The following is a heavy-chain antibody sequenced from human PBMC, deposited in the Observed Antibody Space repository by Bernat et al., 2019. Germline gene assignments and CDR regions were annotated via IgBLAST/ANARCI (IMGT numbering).Heavy chain of an antibody. V-gene: IGHV3-30-3*01. D-gene: IGHD2-21*02. J-gene: IGHJ4*02. CDR1: GFTFSSYA. CDR2: ISYDGSNK. Sequence: QVQLVESGGGVVQPGRSLRLSCAASGFTFSSYAMHWVRQAPGKGLEWVAVISYDGSNKYYADSVKGRFTISRDNSKNTLYLRMNSLRAEDTAVYYCARGGGDPYYFDYWGQGTLVTVSS. CDR3: ARGGGDPYYFDY.